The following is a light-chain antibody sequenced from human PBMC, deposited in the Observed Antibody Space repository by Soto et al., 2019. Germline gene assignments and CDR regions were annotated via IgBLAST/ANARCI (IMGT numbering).Light chain of an antibody. CDR2: KAS. CDR1: QSISRW. J-gene: IGKJ2*01. Sequence: DIQMTQSPSTLSASVGDRVTITCRASQSISRWVDWYQQTPGKASKLLIYKASSLESGVPSRFSDSGSGTEFTLTISSLQPDDCATYYCLQYNAYPYTFGQGTKLEIK. V-gene: IGKV1-5*03. CDR3: LQYNAYPYT.